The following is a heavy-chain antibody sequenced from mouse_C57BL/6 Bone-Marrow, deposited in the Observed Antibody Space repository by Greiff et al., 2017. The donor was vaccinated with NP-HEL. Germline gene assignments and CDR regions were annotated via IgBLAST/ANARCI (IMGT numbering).Heavy chain of an antibody. CDR2: IHPADGST. D-gene: IGHD1-1*01. Sequence: VQLQQPGAELVKPGASVKMSCKASGYTFTSYWITWVKQRPGQGLEWIGGIHPADGSTNYNQKFKGKATLTVDTSSSTAYMQLSSLTSEDSAVYYCAGSSTVVTPGALDYWGQGTTVTVSS. CDR1: GYTFTSYW. J-gene: IGHJ4*01. V-gene: IGHV1-55*01. CDR3: AGSSTVVTPGALDY.